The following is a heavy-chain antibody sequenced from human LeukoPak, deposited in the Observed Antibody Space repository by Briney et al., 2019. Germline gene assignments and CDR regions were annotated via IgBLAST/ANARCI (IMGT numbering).Heavy chain of an antibody. V-gene: IGHV1-46*01. CDR3: ARGSSTSLLTVLGDY. CDR1: GYSLTRHY. J-gene: IGHJ4*02. D-gene: IGHD2-2*01. Sequence: GASVKVSCKAFGYSLTRHYMHWVRQAPGQGLEWMGIINPSGGSTSYAQKFQGRVTVTRDTSISTAYMELSRLRSDDTAVYYCARGSSTSLLTVLGDYWGQGTLVTVSS. CDR2: INPSGGST.